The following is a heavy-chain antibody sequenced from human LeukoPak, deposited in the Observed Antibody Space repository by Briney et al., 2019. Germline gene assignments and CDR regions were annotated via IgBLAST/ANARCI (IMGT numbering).Heavy chain of an antibody. J-gene: IGHJ4*02. CDR1: GDSITSYY. D-gene: IGHD1-26*01. Sequence: SETLSLTCAVSGDSITSYYWTWIRQPPGKGLEWIGHIYFSGSTNYNPSLESRVTISVDTSKNQFSLTLSSVTAADTAVYYCARRKGSGSYSLDYWGQGILVTVSS. CDR3: ARRKGSGSYSLDY. CDR2: IYFSGST. V-gene: IGHV4-59*08.